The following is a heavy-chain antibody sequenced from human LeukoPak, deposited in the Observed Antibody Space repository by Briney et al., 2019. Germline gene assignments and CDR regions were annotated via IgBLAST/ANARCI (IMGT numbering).Heavy chain of an antibody. CDR2: INHSGST. V-gene: IGHV4-34*01. CDR3: ARGDHNWYSGLLDY. J-gene: IGHJ4*02. Sequence: SETLSLTCAAYGGSFSGYYWNWIRQPPGKGLEWIGEINHSGSTDYNPSLKSRVTISVDTSENQFSLKMSSVTAADTAVYYCARGDHNWYSGLLDYWGRGALVTVSS. CDR1: GGSFSGYY. D-gene: IGHD1-1*01.